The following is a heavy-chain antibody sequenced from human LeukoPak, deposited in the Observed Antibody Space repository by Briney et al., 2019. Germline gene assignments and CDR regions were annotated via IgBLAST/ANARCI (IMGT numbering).Heavy chain of an antibody. V-gene: IGHV4-34*01. CDR1: GGSFSGYY. CDR3: ARVSGGNLLDY. Sequence: PSETLSLTCAVYGGSFSGYYWSWIRQPPGKGLEWIGEINHSGSTNYNPSLKSRVTISVDTSKNQFSLKLSSVTAADTAVYYCARVSGGNLLDYWGQGVLVTVSS. CDR2: INHSGST. D-gene: IGHD4-23*01. J-gene: IGHJ4*02.